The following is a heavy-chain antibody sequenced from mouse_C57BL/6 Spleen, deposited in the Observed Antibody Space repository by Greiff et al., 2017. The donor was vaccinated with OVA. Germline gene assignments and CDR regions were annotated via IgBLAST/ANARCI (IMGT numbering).Heavy chain of an antibody. Sequence: VQLQQSGAELVKPGASVKLSCKASGYTFTDYYINWVKQRPGQGLEWIGRIGPGSGSTYYNEKFKGKATLTADKSSSTAYMQLSSLTSEDSAVYVGARGIYYDGSSYGAMDYWGQGTSVTVSS. CDR3: ARGIYYDGSSYGAMDY. D-gene: IGHD1-1*01. V-gene: IGHV1-77*01. J-gene: IGHJ4*01. CDR1: GYTFTDYY. CDR2: IGPGSGST.